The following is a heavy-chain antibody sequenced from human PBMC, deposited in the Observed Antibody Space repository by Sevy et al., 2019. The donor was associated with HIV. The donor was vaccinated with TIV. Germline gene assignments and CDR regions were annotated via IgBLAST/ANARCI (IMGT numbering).Heavy chain of an antibody. CDR2: IGFDGSDK. CDR1: GFTFNYYG. D-gene: IGHD6-13*01. J-gene: IGHJ4*01. CDR3: AKNTAAAGVGGFDY. V-gene: IGHV3-30*02. Sequence: GGSLRLSCAASGFTFNYYGVHWVRQAPGKGLEWVAFIGFDGSDKNCADSVKGRFTISRDNSQNTMYMQMNSLRPDDTAVYYCAKNTAAAGVGGFDYWGHGTLVTVSS.